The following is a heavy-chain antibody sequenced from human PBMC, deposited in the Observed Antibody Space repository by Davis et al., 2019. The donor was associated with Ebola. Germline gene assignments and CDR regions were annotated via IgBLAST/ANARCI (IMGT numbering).Heavy chain of an antibody. CDR1: GGSFSGYY. Sequence: SETLSITCAVYGGSFSGYYWSWIRQPPGKGLEWIGEINHSGSTNYNPSLKSRVTISVDTSKNQFSPKLSSVTAADTAVYYCARGQWSSSWYGYWGQGTLVTVSS. D-gene: IGHD6-13*01. CDR2: INHSGST. J-gene: IGHJ4*02. V-gene: IGHV4-34*01. CDR3: ARGQWSSSWYGY.